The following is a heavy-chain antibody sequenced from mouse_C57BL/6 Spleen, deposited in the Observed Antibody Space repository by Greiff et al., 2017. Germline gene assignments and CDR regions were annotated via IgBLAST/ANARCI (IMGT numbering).Heavy chain of an antibody. D-gene: IGHD3-2*01. CDR2: IYPGDGDT. CDR3: ARDRRGYAMDY. Sequence: VKLVESGPELVKPGASVKISCKASGYAFSSSWMNWVKQRPGKGLEWIGRIYPGDGDTNYNGKFKGKATLTADKSSSTAYMQLSSLTSEDSAVYFCARDRRGYAMDYWGQGTSVTVSS. CDR1: GYAFSSSW. V-gene: IGHV1-82*01. J-gene: IGHJ4*01.